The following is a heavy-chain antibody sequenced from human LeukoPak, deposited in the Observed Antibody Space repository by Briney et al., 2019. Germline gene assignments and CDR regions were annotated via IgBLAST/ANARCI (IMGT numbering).Heavy chain of an antibody. CDR2: IHYSGST. CDR1: GGSISSSSYY. D-gene: IGHD3-22*01. J-gene: IGHJ4*02. V-gene: IGHV4-39*07. CDR3: ARVTGYMIEDYFDY. Sequence: SSETLSLTCTVSGGSISSSSYYWGWIRQPPGKGLEWIGSIHYSGSTNYNPSLKSRVTISVDTSKNQFSLKLSSVTAADTAVYYCARVTGYMIEDYFDYWGQGTLVTVSS.